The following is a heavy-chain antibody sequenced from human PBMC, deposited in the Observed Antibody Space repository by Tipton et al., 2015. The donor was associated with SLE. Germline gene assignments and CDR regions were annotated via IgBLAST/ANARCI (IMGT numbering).Heavy chain of an antibody. CDR1: GGSIRSTGYY. J-gene: IGHJ3*02. CDR3: ARERRYSGYDPVGDDAFDI. Sequence: GLVKPSQTLSLTCTVSGGSIRSTGYYWSWIRQPPGKGLEWIGYIYYSGSTYYNPSLKSRVTISVDRSKNQFSLKLTSVTAADTAVYYCARERRYSGYDPVGDDAFDIWGQGTMVTVSS. CDR2: IYYSGST. V-gene: IGHV4-30-2*01. D-gene: IGHD5-12*01.